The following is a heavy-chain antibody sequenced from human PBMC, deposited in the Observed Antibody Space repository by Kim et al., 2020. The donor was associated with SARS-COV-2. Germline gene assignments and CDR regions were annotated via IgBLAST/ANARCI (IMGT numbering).Heavy chain of an antibody. D-gene: IGHD1-26*01. CDR3: ARSGSSGAADY. CDR2: T. J-gene: IGHJ4*02. V-gene: IGHV3-13*01. Sequence: TYYPGSVKGRFTIARENAKNSLYLQMNSLRAGDTAVYYCARSGSSGAADYWGQGTLVTVSS.